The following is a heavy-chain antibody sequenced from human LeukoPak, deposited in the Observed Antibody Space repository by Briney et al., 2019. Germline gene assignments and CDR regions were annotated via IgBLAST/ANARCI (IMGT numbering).Heavy chain of an antibody. Sequence: GRSLRLSCAASGFTFSYSGIHWVRQAPSKGLEWVATISYDGSNKYYADSVKGRFTISRDNSKNTLYLQMSSLRAEDTAVYYCAKSSCRGDCYSDYWGQGTLVTVSP. CDR2: ISYDGSNK. CDR1: GFTFSYSG. V-gene: IGHV3-30*18. D-gene: IGHD2-21*02. CDR3: AKSSCRGDCYSDY. J-gene: IGHJ4*02.